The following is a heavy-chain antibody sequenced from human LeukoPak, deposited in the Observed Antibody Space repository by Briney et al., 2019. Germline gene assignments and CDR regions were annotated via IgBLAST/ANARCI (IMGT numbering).Heavy chain of an antibody. J-gene: IGHJ4*02. CDR1: GFTFSSYW. D-gene: IGHD3-10*01. CDR2: IKQGGSEK. V-gene: IGHV3-7*01. CDR3: ARESGVRGVISPSDY. Sequence: GALRLSCAASGFTFSSYWMSWVRQAPGKGLEWVANIKQGGSEKYYVDSVKGRFTISRDNAKNSLYLQMNSLRAEDTAVYYCARESGVRGVISPSDYWGQGTLVTVSS.